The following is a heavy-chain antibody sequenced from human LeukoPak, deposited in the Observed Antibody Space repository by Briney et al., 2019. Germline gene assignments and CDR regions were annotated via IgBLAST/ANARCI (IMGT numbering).Heavy chain of an antibody. Sequence: PGGSLRLSCAACGFTFNNYWMIWVRQAPGKGREGVALMNPEGRQKVYVDSVKGRFTISRDNAENSLYLQMNSLRAEDTAVYYCARGLGYGALDPWGQGTLVTVPS. D-gene: IGHD4-17*01. V-gene: IGHV3-7*01. J-gene: IGHJ5*02. CDR2: MNPEGRQK. CDR1: GFTFNNYW. CDR3: ARGLGYGALDP.